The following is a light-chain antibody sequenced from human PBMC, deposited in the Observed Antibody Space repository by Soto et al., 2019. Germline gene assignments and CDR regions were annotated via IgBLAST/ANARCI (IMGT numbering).Light chain of an antibody. CDR2: GAS. J-gene: IGKJ4*01. V-gene: IGKV3-20*01. CDR3: QQYGSSPLT. Sequence: EIVLTQSPGTLSLSPGERATLSCRASQRVSSSYLAWYQQKPGQAPRLLIYGASSRATGIPDRFSGSGSGTDFTLTISRLEPADFAVFYCQQYGSSPLTFGGGTKVEIK. CDR1: QRVSSSY.